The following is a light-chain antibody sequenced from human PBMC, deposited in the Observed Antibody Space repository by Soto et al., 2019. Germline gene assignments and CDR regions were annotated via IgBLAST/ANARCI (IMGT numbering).Light chain of an antibody. CDR3: NSYTSASTYG. V-gene: IGLV2-14*03. J-gene: IGLJ1*01. CDR1: GSNIGSYNY. CDR2: DVT. Sequence: QSVLTQPAPVSGSPGQSITIPCTGTGSNIGSYNYVSWYQHHPGKVPKFIIYDVTNRPSGVSDRFSGSKSGNTASLTISGLQAEVEADYYCNSYTSASTYGFGSGTKVTVL.